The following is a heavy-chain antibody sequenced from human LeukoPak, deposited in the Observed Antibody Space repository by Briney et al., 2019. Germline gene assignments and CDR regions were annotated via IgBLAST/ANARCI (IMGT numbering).Heavy chain of an antibody. CDR2: ISYDGSNK. D-gene: IGHD3-22*01. CDR3: ARTLYDSSGYYYFDC. J-gene: IGHJ4*02. V-gene: IGHV3-30*04. CDR1: GFTFSSYA. Sequence: GGSLRLSCAASGFTFSSYAMHWVRQAPGKGLEWVAVISYDGSNKYYADSVKGRFTISRDNSKNTLYLQMNSLRAEDTAVYYCARTLYDSSGYYYFDCWGQGTLVTVSS.